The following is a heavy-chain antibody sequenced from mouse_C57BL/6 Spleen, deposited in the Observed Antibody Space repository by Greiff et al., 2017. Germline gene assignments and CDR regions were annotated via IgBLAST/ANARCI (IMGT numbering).Heavy chain of an antibody. J-gene: IGHJ2*01. CDR1: GYTFTSYW. D-gene: IGHD2-4*01. V-gene: IGHV1-64*01. Sequence: QVQLQQPGAELVKPGASVKLSCKASGYTFTSYWMHWVKQRPGQGLEWIGMIHPNSGSTNYNEKFKSKATLTVDKSSSTAYMQRSSLTSEDSAVYYCARYDYDLHYFDYWGQGTTLTVSS. CDR2: IHPNSGST. CDR3: ARYDYDLHYFDY.